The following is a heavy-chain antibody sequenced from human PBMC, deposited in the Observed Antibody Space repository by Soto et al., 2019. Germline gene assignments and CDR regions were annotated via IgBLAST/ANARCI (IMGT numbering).Heavy chain of an antibody. CDR3: GRGGLVDP. J-gene: IGHJ5*02. Sequence: PSETLSLTGTVSGGSISSSSYYWGWIRQPPGKGLEWIGSIYYSGSTYYNPSLKSRVTISVDTSKNQFSLRLRSVTAADTAVYYCGRGGLVDPWGQGILVTVSS. CDR2: IYYSGST. CDR1: GGSISSSSYY. V-gene: IGHV4-39*07.